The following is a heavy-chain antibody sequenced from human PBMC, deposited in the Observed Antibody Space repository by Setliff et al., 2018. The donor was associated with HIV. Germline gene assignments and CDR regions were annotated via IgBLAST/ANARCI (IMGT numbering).Heavy chain of an antibody. CDR1: AFTFSSYA. Sequence: GGSLRLSCRASAFTFSSYAMSWVRQAPGKGLEWVSAISGNGGSTYSADSVKGRFTISRDNSKNTLYLQMNNLRTGDTAVYYCARDRKFGSSGFYYYYMDVWGQGTMVTVSS. CDR2: ISGNGGST. J-gene: IGHJ6*03. D-gene: IGHD6-6*01. CDR3: ARDRKFGSSGFYYYYMDV. V-gene: IGHV3-23*01.